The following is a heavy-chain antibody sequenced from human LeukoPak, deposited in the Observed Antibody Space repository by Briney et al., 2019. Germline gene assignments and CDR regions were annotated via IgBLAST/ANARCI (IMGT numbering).Heavy chain of an antibody. V-gene: IGHV4-39*07. CDR2: IYYSGST. CDR3: ARASNDYVWGSYRYTGWFDP. Sequence: SETLSLTCTVSGGSISNNLYHWGWIRQPPGKGLEWIGSIYYSGSTYYNPSLKSRVTISVDTSKNQFSLKLSSVTAADTAVYYCARASNDYVWGSYRYTGWFDPWGQGTLVTVSS. CDR1: GGSISNNLYH. D-gene: IGHD3-16*02. J-gene: IGHJ5*02.